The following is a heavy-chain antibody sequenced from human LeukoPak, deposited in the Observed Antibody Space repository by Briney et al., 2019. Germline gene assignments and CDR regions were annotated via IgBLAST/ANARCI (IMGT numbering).Heavy chain of an antibody. J-gene: IGHJ5*02. D-gene: IGHD4-11*01. V-gene: IGHV4-34*01. Sequence: SETLSLTCAVYGGSFSGYYWRWLRQPPGKGLEWIGEINHSGSTNYNPSLKSRVTISVDTSKNQFSLKLSSVTAADTAVYYCARGGYSNYPVPPRFDPWGQGTLVTVSS. CDR1: GGSFSGYY. CDR3: ARGGYSNYPVPPRFDP. CDR2: INHSGST.